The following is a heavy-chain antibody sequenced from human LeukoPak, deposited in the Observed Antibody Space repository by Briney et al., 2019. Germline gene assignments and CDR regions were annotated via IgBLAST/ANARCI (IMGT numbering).Heavy chain of an antibody. J-gene: IGHJ4*02. CDR1: EGTFSTYA. CDR3: ARALGTYYYGSGSYGY. CDR2: IIPIFGTA. D-gene: IGHD3-10*01. Sequence: GSSVKVSCKASEGTFSTYAISWVRQAPGQGLEWMGGIIPIFGTANYAQKFQGRVTITTDESTSTAYMELSSLRSEDTAVYYCARALGTYYYGSGSYGYWGQGTLVTVSS. V-gene: IGHV1-69*05.